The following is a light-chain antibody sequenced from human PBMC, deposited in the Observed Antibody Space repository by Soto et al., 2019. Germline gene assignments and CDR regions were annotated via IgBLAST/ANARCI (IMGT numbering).Light chain of an antibody. V-gene: IGLV2-23*02. CDR3: CSHAGSSTYV. J-gene: IGLJ1*01. CDR2: EVS. CDR1: SSYVGGYNF. Sequence: QSVLTQPASVSGSPGQSITISCTGTSSYVGGYNFVSWYLQQPGKVPKLMIYEVSKRPSGFSNRFSGSKSGNTASLTISGLQADDEADYYCCSHAGSSTYVFGTGTKVTVL.